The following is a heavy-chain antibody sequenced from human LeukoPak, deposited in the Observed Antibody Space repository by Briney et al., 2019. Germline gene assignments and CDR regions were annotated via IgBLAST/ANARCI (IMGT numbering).Heavy chain of an antibody. Sequence: ASVKVSCKVSGYTFTSYGISWVRQAPGQGLEWMGWISAYNGNTNYAQKLQGRVTMTTDTSTSTAYMELRSLRSDDTAVYYCARVEITMVRGPDRVDYWGQGTLVTVSS. CDR1: GYTFTSYG. CDR2: ISAYNGNT. V-gene: IGHV1-18*04. J-gene: IGHJ4*02. CDR3: ARVEITMVRGPDRVDY. D-gene: IGHD3-10*01.